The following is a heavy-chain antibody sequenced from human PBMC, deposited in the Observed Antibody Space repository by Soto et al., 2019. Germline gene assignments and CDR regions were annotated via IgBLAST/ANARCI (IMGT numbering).Heavy chain of an antibody. D-gene: IGHD6-19*01. CDR1: GYTFTSYA. CDR3: AREDSGKGFVYSSGWHTPVVFDY. CDR2: INAGNGNT. J-gene: IGHJ4*02. Sequence: ASVKVSCKASGYTFTSYAMHWVRQAPGQRLEWMGWINAGNGNTKYSQKFQGRVTITRDTSASTAYMELSSLRSEDTAVYYCAREDSGKGFVYSSGWHTPVVFDYWGQGTLVTVSS. V-gene: IGHV1-3*01.